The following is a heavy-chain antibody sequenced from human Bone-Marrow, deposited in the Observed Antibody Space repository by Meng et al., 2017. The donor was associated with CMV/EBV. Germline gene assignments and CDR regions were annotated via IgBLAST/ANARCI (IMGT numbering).Heavy chain of an antibody. J-gene: IGHJ6*02. V-gene: IGHV4-61*01. CDR3: ARGSSGWDYYYYYGMDV. Sequence: SETLSLTCTVSGGSISSSSYYWSWIRQPPGKGLEWIGYIYYSGSTNYNPSLKSRVTISVDTSKNQFSLKLSSVTAADTAVYYCARGSSGWDYYYYYGMDVWGQGTTVTVSS. CDR2: IYYSGST. CDR1: GGSISSSSYY. D-gene: IGHD6-19*01.